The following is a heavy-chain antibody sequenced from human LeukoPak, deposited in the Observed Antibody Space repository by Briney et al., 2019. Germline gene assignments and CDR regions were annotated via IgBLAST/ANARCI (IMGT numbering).Heavy chain of an antibody. CDR3: AKVIGYYYDSSGYYDY. V-gene: IGHV3-23*01. CDR1: GFTFSIYA. J-gene: IGHJ4*02. CDR2: ISGSGGST. Sequence: SGGSLRLSCAASGFTFSIYAMSWVRQAPGKGLEWVSAISGSGGSTYYADSVKGRFTISRDNSKNTLYLQMNSLRAEDTAVYYCAKVIGYYYDSSGYYDYWGQGTLVTVSS. D-gene: IGHD3-22*01.